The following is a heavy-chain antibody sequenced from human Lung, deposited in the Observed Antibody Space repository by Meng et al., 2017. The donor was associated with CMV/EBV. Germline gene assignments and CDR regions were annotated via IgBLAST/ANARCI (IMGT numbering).Heavy chain of an antibody. V-gene: IGHV3-30-3*01. CDR1: TVSRYA. J-gene: IGHJ4*02. D-gene: IGHD3-22*01. CDR2: ISYDGSHK. CDR3: TRDLPISRDRYDSCGLDY. Sequence: TVSRYAMHWVRQDPGKGLEWGALISYDGSHKDYSDSVKGRFTISRDNSKNTLYLQMNSLRPEDTAVYYCTRDLPISRDRYDSCGLDYWGQGALVTVSS.